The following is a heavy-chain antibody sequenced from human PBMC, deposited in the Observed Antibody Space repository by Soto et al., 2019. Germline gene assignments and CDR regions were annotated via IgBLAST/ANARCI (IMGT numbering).Heavy chain of an antibody. CDR2: IYWDDDK. Sequence: QITLKESGPTLVKSTQTLTLTCTFSGFSLTTSGVGVGWIRQPPGKALEWLALIYWDDDKRYSPSLKSRLTTPKDTSKNHVVPMMTNIDPVDTATYYCAHSLGEDWFDPWGQGTLVTVSS. CDR1: GFSLTTSGVG. D-gene: IGHD3-16*01. V-gene: IGHV2-5*02. J-gene: IGHJ5*02. CDR3: AHSLGEDWFDP.